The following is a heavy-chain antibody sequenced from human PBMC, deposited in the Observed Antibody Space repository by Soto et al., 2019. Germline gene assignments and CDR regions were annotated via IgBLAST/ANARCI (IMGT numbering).Heavy chain of an antibody. D-gene: IGHD3-3*01. CDR2: IDTSGTKI. CDR3: ASHYDMWSGYLSPVDY. J-gene: IGHJ4*02. CDR1: GYTFSDYY. Sequence: QVQLVESGGDLVKPGGSLRLSCAASGYTFSDYYMSWIRQAPGKGLEWISYIDTSGTKIYYADSVKGRFTITRDNAKNSPYLEMKSRSDEDTAVYYCASHYDMWSGYLSPVDYWGQGTLVTVSS. V-gene: IGHV3-11*01.